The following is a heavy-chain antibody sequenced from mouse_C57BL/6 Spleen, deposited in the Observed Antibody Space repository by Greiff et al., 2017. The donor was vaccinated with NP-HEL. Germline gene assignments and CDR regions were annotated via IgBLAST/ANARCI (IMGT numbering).Heavy chain of an antibody. J-gene: IGHJ1*03. V-gene: IGHV1-69*01. CDR1: GYTFTSYW. Sequence: VQLQQSGAELVMPGASVKLSCKASGYTFTSYWMHWVKQRPGQGLEWIGEIDPSDSYTNYNQKFKGKSTLTVDKSSSTAYMQLSSLTSEDSAVYYCARRYYYGSRDWYFDVWGTGTTVTVSS. CDR3: ARRYYYGSRDWYFDV. D-gene: IGHD1-1*01. CDR2: IDPSDSYT.